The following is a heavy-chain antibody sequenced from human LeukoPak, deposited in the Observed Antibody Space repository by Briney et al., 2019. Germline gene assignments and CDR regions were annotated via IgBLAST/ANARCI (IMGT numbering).Heavy chain of an antibody. CDR2: ILASGGGT. V-gene: IGHV3-23*01. D-gene: IGHD3-22*01. CDR1: GFTFSSYA. CDR3: AKNYYDSSGYYSWYFDY. J-gene: IGHJ4*02. Sequence: GGTLRLSCAASGFTFSSYAMTWVRQAPGKGLEWVSAILASGGGTNYADSAKGRFTISRDNSKKTLYLQMNSLRAEDTAVHYCAKNYYDSSGYYSWYFDYWGQGTQVTVSS.